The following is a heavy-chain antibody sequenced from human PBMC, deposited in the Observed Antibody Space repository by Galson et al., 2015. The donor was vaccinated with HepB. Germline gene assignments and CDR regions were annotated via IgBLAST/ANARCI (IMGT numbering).Heavy chain of an antibody. CDR3: ARGVNYDFWSGYYARGRYYMDV. J-gene: IGHJ6*03. D-gene: IGHD3-3*01. CDR2: MNPNSGNT. V-gene: IGHV1-8*01. CDR1: GYTFTSYD. Sequence: SVKVSCKASGYTFTSYDINWVRQATGQGLEWMGWMNPNSGNTGYAQKFQGRVTMTRNTSISTAYMELSSLRSEDTAVYYCARGVNYDFWSGYYARGRYYMDVWGKGTTVTVSS.